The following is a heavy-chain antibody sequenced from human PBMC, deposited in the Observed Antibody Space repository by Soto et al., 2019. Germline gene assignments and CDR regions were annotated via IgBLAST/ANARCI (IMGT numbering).Heavy chain of an antibody. Sequence: QGQLQKWGAGLLNPPKTLSLTGAAYGDSFGSSSWGGFRQPPGKGLEWIGEINHSGSTNYTPSLKSRVTISVDTSKNQFSLKLSSVTAADTAVYYCARRNYYYAMDVWGQGTTVTVSS. CDR1: GDSFGSSS. J-gene: IGHJ6*02. V-gene: IGHV4-34*01. CDR3: ARRNYYYAMDV. CDR2: INHSGST.